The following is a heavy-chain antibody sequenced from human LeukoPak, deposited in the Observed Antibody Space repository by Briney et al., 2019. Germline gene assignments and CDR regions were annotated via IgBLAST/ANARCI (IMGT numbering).Heavy chain of an antibody. Sequence: GRSLRLSCAASGFTLSSYGMHWVRQAPGKGLEWVAVIWYDGSNKYYADSVKGRFTISRDNSKNTLYLQMNSLRAEDTAVYYCAKLVTSQLVSMAKSWGQGTLVTVSS. V-gene: IGHV3-33*06. CDR2: IWYDGSNK. J-gene: IGHJ4*02. CDR1: GFTLSSYG. D-gene: IGHD6-13*01. CDR3: AKLVTSQLVSMAKS.